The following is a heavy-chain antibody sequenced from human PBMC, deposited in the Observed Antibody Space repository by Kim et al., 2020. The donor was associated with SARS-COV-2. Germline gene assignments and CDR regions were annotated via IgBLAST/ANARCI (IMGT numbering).Heavy chain of an antibody. CDR1: GGSISSYY. Sequence: SETLSLTCTVSGGSISSYYWSWIRQPPGKGLEWIGYIYYSGSTNYNPSLKSRVTISVDTSKNQFSLKLSSVTAADTAVYYCARANRVGGSYGNYYGMDVWGQGTTVTVSS. J-gene: IGHJ6*02. CDR2: IYYSGST. V-gene: IGHV4-59*13. D-gene: IGHD3-16*01. CDR3: ARANRVGGSYGNYYGMDV.